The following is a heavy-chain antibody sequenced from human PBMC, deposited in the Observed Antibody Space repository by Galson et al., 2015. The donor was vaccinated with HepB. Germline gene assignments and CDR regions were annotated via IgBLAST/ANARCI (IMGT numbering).Heavy chain of an antibody. CDR3: ARHGKNYYDSSGSVAY. D-gene: IGHD3-22*01. CDR2: IYPGDSDT. J-gene: IGHJ4*02. V-gene: IGHV5-51*01. Sequence: SGAEVKKPGDSLKISCMCSGYSFTSYWIGWVRQVPGKGLEWMGIIYPGDSDTRYSPSFQGQVTISADKSISTAYLQWSSLKASDTAMYYCARHGKNYYDSSGSVAYWSQGTLVTVSS. CDR1: GYSFTSYW.